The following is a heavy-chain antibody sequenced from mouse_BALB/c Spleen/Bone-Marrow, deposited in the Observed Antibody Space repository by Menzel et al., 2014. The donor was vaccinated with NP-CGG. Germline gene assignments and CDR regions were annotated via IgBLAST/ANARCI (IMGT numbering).Heavy chain of an antibody. CDR2: IWAGGST. CDR3: GRARTVIERNTMGC. D-gene: IGHD3-3*01. V-gene: IGHV2-9*02. Sequence: VQGVESGPGLVAPSQSLSITCTVSGFSLTNYGIHWVRPPPGKGLEWLGVIWAGGSTNYNSALMSRLSTRKDNSQSPVVLKMNSLQSDDTAMYYCGRARTVIERNTMGCWGQGTSVTVSS. CDR1: GFSLTNYG. J-gene: IGHJ4*01.